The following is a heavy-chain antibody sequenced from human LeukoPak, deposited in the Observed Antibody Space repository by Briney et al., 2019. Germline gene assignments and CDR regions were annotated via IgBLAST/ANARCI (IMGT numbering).Heavy chain of an antibody. Sequence: ASVKVSCKASGGTFSSYAISWVRQAPGQGLEWMGGIFPIFGTANYAQKFQGRVTITADESTSTAYMELSSLRSEDTAVYYCAARGEYQLLSRGDDYWGQGTLVTVSS. CDR1: GGTFSSYA. J-gene: IGHJ4*02. V-gene: IGHV1-69*13. CDR2: IFPIFGTA. CDR3: AARGEYQLLSRGDDY. D-gene: IGHD2-2*01.